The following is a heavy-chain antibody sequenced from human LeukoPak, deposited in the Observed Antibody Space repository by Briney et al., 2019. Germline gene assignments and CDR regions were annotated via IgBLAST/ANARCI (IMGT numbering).Heavy chain of an antibody. CDR1: GFTFSSYG. J-gene: IGHJ3*02. D-gene: IGHD3-9*01. V-gene: IGHV3-30*02. CDR2: IRYEGSNK. Sequence: GGSLRLSCAASGFTFSSYGMHWVRQAPGKGREWVAFIRYEGSNKYYADSVKGRFTICRDNSKNRMYLQMNSLRAEDTAVYYCASPVDWPGAFDIWGQGTMVTVSS. CDR3: ASPVDWPGAFDI.